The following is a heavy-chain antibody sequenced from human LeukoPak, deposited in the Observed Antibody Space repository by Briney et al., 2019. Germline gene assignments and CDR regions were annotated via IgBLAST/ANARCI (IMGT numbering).Heavy chain of an antibody. CDR2: INHSGST. CDR3: ARFKNSSSWHDAFDI. V-gene: IGHV4-34*01. D-gene: IGHD6-13*01. CDR1: GGSFSGYY. Sequence: SETLSLTCAVYGGSFSGYYWSWTRQPPGKGLEWIGEINHSGSTNYNPSLKIQVTISVDTSKNQFSLKLSSVTAADTAVYYCARFKNSSSWHDAFDIWGQGTMVTVSS. J-gene: IGHJ3*02.